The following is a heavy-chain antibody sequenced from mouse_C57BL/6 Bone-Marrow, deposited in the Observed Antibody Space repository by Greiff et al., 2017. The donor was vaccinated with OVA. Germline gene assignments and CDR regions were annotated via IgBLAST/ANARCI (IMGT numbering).Heavy chain of an antibody. V-gene: IGHV1-4*01. J-gene: IGHJ3*01. CDR1: GYTFTSYT. Sequence: QVQLQQSGAELARPGASVKMSCKASGYTFTSYTMHWVKQRPGQGLEWIGYINPSSGYTKYNQKFKDKATLTADKSSSTAYVQLSSLTSEDSAVYYCAREEGNWFAYWGQGTLVTVSA. CDR2: INPSSGYT. D-gene: IGHD2-1*01. CDR3: AREEGNWFAY.